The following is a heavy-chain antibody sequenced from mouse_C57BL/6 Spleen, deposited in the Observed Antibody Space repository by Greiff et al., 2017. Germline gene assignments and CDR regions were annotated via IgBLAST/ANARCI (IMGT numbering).Heavy chain of an antibody. Sequence: EVKLMESGGGLVKPGGSLKLSCAASGFTFSSYAMSWVRQTPEKRLEWVATISDGGSYTYYPDNVKGRFTLSRDNAKNNLYLQMSHLKSEDTAMYYCARDLYSCMDYWGQGTSVTVSS. V-gene: IGHV5-4*01. CDR2: ISDGGSYT. J-gene: IGHJ4*01. CDR1: GFTFSSYA. CDR3: ARDLYSCMDY. D-gene: IGHD2-1*01.